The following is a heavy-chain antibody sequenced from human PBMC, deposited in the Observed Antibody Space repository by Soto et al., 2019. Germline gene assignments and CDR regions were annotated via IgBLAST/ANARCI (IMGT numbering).Heavy chain of an antibody. CDR2: IWYEGTTK. J-gene: IGHJ5*02. V-gene: IGHV3-33*01. CDR3: ARDVGSSGSSRWFDT. Sequence: SLRLSCVASGFTLSNYGMPWVRQAPGKGLEWIALIWYEGTTKYSTDSMKGRFSISRDQSKSTLYLQVNSLRAEDTATYYCARDVGSSGSSRWFDTWGQGTLVTVSS. CDR1: GFTLSNYG. D-gene: IGHD3-10*01.